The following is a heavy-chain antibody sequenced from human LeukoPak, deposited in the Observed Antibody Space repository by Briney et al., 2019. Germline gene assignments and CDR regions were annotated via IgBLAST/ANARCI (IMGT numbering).Heavy chain of an antibody. V-gene: IGHV3-23*01. CDR1: GFTFNTHA. J-gene: IGHJ4*02. CDR2: ISDSGDEK. Sequence: GGSLRLSCAASGFTFNTHAMTWVRQAPGKGLEWVSAISDSGDEKYYAGSVKGRFTISRDNAKNTLYLQMNSLRAEDTAVYYCTKAWAADHWGQGALVTVSS. CDR3: TKAWAADH. D-gene: IGHD2-15*01.